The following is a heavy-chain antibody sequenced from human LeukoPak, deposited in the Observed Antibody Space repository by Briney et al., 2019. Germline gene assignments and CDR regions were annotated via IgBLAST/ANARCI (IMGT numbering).Heavy chain of an antibody. CDR3: ASARSGAVAATVLDY. CDR2: IYYSGST. Sequence: SETLSLTCTVSGGSISSSSYYWGWIRQPPGKGLEWIGSIYYSGSTDYNPSLKRRVTISVDTSKNQFSLRLSSVTAADTAVYYCASARSGAVAATVLDYWGQGTLVTVSS. D-gene: IGHD6-19*01. CDR1: GGSISSSSYY. J-gene: IGHJ4*02. V-gene: IGHV4-39*07.